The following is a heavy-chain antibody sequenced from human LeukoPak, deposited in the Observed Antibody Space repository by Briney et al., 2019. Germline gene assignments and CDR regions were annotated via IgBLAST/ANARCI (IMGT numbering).Heavy chain of an antibody. CDR1: GFTFSNDW. Sequence: GESLRLSCAASGFTFSNDWMSWVRRAPGKGLGWVGRIRRKTDGGTADYVAAVKDRFTISRDDTENRLYLQMNSLRTDDTAVYYCTTEGDGFNKGYSWGQGTLVTVSS. CDR3: TTEGDGFNKGYS. J-gene: IGHJ4*02. CDR2: IRRKTDGGTA. V-gene: IGHV3-15*01. D-gene: IGHD2-21*01.